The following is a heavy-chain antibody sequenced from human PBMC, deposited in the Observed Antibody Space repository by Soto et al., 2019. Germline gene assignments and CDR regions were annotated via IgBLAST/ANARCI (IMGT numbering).Heavy chain of an antibody. D-gene: IGHD4-17*01. J-gene: IGHJ4*02. CDR2: ISYSGST. CDR3: ARSQTTVTSYDY. Sequence: PSETLSLTCTVSGGSISSGGYYWSWIRQHPGTGLEWIGHISYSGSTYYNTSLKSRVTISVDTSRNQFSLKLSSVTAADTAVYYCARSQTTVTSYDYWGQGTLVTVSS. V-gene: IGHV4-31*03. CDR1: GGSISSGGYY.